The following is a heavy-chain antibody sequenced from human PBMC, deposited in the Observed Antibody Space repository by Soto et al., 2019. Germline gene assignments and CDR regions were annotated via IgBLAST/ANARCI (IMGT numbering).Heavy chain of an antibody. V-gene: IGHV3-30-3*01. CDR1: GRTFSNYA. CDR3: ARDHSGYCSSISCYRSGMDV. CDR2: ISYDGSNK. J-gene: IGHJ6*02. Sequence: GSLRGVSEDSGRTFSNYAMHGIRQAAGKGLEWVAVISYDGSNKYYADSVKGRFTISRDNSKSTLYLQMNSMRPEDTAVYYCARDHSGYCSSISCYRSGMDVWGQGTTVTGSS. D-gene: IGHD2-2*02.